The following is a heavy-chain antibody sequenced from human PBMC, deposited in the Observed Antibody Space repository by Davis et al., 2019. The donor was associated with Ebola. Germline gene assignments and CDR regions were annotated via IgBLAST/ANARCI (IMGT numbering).Heavy chain of an antibody. D-gene: IGHD6-19*01. J-gene: IGHJ3*02. CDR1: GFTFSTYT. CDR3: AGGESGWDASDI. Sequence: GGSLRLSCAASGFTFSTYTMTWVRQAPGKWLEWVSSISISSAFIYYADSVKGRFTVSRDNAKNSLSLQMNSLRAEDTAVYYCAGGESGWDASDIWGRGTMVTVSS. V-gene: IGHV3-21*06. CDR2: ISISSAFI.